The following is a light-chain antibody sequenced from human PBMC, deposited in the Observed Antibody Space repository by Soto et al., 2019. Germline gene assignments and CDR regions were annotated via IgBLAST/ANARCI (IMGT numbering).Light chain of an antibody. J-gene: IGKJ1*01. Sequence: EIVLTQSPGTLSLSPGGGETLSCRAGQTVSSSNLAGYQQKPGQAPRLLIYGAASRATGIPDRFSGSGSGTDFTLTISRLEPEDFAVYYCQQYGSSPPTFGQGTKVDIK. CDR2: GAA. CDR1: QTVSSSN. CDR3: QQYGSSPPT. V-gene: IGKV3-20*01.